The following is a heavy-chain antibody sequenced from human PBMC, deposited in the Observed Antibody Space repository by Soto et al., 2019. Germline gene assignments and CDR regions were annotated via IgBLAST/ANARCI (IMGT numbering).Heavy chain of an antibody. V-gene: IGHV3-23*01. CDR2: IGDSGGDT. D-gene: IGHD5-18*01. Sequence: PGGSLRLSCAASGFSFSRYAMSWVRQAPGKGLEWVSAIGDSGGDTYYADSVKGRFTISRDNSKNTLYLQMISLRAEDTAVYYCAKDRVQLWPYYFDYWGQGTLVTVPS. J-gene: IGHJ4*02. CDR1: GFSFSRYA. CDR3: AKDRVQLWPYYFDY.